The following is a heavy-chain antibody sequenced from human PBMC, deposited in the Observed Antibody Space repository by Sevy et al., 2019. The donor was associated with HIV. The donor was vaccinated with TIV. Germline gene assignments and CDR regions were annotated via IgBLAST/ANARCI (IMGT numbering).Heavy chain of an antibody. V-gene: IGHV3-48*03. CDR3: TRDLPPSATTVAHFDY. CDR1: GFTFSSFE. Sequence: GGSLRLSCAASGFTFSSFEMNWVRQTPGKGLEWVSFISSCGSLIYYADSVKGRFTISRDNAKNSLYLQMNSLRAEDTGVYYCTRDLPPSATTVAHFDYWGQGTLVTVSS. CDR2: ISSCGSLI. J-gene: IGHJ4*02. D-gene: IGHD4-17*01.